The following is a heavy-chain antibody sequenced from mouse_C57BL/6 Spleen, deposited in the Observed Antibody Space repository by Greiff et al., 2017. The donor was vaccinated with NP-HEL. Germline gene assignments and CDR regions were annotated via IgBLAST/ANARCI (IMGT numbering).Heavy chain of an antibody. CDR3: ARTYDYGWIAY. CDR2: IDPETGGT. D-gene: IGHD2-4*01. J-gene: IGHJ3*01. Sequence: VQLQQPGAELVRPGASVTLSCKASGYTFTDYEMHWVKQTPVHGLEWIGAIDPETGGTAYNQKFKGKAILTADKSSSTAYMELRSLTSEDSAVYSSARTYDYGWIAYWGQATLVTVSA. CDR1: GYTFTDYE. V-gene: IGHV1-15*01.